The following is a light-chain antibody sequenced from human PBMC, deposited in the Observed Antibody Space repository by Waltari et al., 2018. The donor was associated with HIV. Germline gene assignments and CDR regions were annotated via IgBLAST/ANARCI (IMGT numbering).Light chain of an antibody. CDR1: QSIDGW. J-gene: IGKJ2*01. V-gene: IGKV1-5*03. CDR3: QQYNTFSPT. Sequence: DIQMTQSPSTLSASVGDRVTITCRASQSIDGWLAWYQQKPGKAPKLLIYKASTLETGVPSTFSGSGSGTEFTLTISSLQPDDFATYYCQQYNTFSPTFGQGTKLEI. CDR2: KAS.